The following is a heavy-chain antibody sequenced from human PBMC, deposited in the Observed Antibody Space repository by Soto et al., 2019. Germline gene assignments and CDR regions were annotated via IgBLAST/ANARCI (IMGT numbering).Heavy chain of an antibody. J-gene: IGHJ4*02. V-gene: IGHV3-23*01. CDR2: ISDSGGVV. D-gene: IGHD2-15*01. CDR1: GFTFGTYA. Sequence: HPGGSLRLSCAASGFTFGTYAMSWVRQAPGKGLEWVSTISDSGGVVHYADSVKGRFATSRDNSRTTLFLQMNSLRAEDTALYYCAKENYCSGGNCYSVLDHWGQGALVTVSS. CDR3: AKENYCSGGNCYSVLDH.